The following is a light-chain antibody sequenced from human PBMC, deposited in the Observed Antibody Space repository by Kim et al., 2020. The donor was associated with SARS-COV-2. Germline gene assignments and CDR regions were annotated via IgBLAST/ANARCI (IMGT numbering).Light chain of an antibody. J-gene: IGKJ1*01. CDR3: QQYNSSPAT. CDR1: QTVTSNY. CDR2: GAS. Sequence: EIVLTQSPGTLSLSPGERATLSCRASQTVTSNYSAWYQQTPGQAPRLLIYGASSRATSIPDRFSGSASGTDFTLTISRLEPEDFAVYYYQQYNSSPATFGQGTKVDIK. V-gene: IGKV3-20*01.